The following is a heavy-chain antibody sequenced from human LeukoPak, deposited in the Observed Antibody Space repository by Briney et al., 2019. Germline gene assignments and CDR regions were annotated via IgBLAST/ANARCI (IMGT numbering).Heavy chain of an antibody. CDR1: GGTFSSYA. J-gene: IGHJ4*02. V-gene: IGHV1-69*04. D-gene: IGHD1-26*01. CDR2: IIPILGIA. CDR3: ARVVGATTPDY. Sequence: GSSVKVSCKASGGTFSSYAISWVRQAPGQGLEWMGRIIPILGIANYAQKFQGRVTITADKSTSTAYMELSSLRSEDTAVYYCARVVGATTPDYWGQGTLVTVSS.